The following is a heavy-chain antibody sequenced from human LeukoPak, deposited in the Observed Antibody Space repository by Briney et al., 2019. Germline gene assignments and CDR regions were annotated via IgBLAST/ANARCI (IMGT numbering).Heavy chain of an antibody. CDR1: GFTVSSNY. D-gene: IGHD4-23*01. V-gene: IGHV3-53*01. CDR2: IYSGGST. Sequence: GGSLRLSCAASGFTVSSNYMSWVRQAPGKGLEWVSVIYSGGSTYYADSVKGRFTISRDNSKNTLYLQMNSLRAEDTAVYYCARALTTVVTLNYYYGMDVWGQGTTVTVSS. CDR3: ARALTTVVTLNYYYGMDV. J-gene: IGHJ6*02.